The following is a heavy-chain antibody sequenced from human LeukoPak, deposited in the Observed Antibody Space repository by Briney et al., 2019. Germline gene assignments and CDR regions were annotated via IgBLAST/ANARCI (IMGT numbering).Heavy chain of an antibody. CDR3: VRELGQVAANPLFDH. J-gene: IGHJ4*02. Sequence: ASVKVSCKASGYTFTGYYMHWVRQAPGQGLEWMGWINPNSGGTNYAQKFQGRVTMTTDTSTNTAYMELRTLTSDDTAIYYCVRELGQVAANPLFDHWGQGTLVTVSS. CDR2: INPNSGGT. V-gene: IGHV1-2*02. CDR1: GYTFTGYY. D-gene: IGHD6-13*01.